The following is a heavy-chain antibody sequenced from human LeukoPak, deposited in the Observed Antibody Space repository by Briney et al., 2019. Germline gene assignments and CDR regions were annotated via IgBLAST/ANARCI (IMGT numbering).Heavy chain of an antibody. J-gene: IGHJ4*02. Sequence: SETLPLTCAVYGGSFSGYYWSWIRQPPGKGLEWIGEINHSGSTNYNPSLKSRVTISVDTSKNQFSLKLSSVTAADTAVYYCARGVRWLQLSYFDYWGQGTLVTVSS. D-gene: IGHD5-24*01. CDR3: ARGVRWLQLSYFDY. CDR1: GGSFSGYY. V-gene: IGHV4-34*01. CDR2: INHSGST.